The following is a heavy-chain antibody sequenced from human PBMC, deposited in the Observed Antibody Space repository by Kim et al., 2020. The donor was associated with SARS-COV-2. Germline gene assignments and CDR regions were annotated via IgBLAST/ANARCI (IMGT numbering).Heavy chain of an antibody. J-gene: IGHJ5*02. CDR3: ARDGFDLGQAAGWFDP. CDR1: GYTFTSYG. Sequence: ASVKVSCKASGYTFTSYGISWVRQAPGQGLEWMGWISAYNGNTNYAQKLQGRVTKTTDTSTSTAYMELRSLRSDDTAVYYCARDGFDLGQAAGWFDPWGQGTLVTVSS. V-gene: IGHV1-18*01. CDR2: ISAYNGNT. D-gene: IGHD3-16*01.